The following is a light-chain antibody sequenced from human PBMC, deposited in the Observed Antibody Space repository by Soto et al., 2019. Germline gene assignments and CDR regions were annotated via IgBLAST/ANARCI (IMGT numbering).Light chain of an antibody. CDR2: GSS. V-gene: IGKV3-15*01. CDR3: HQYNTWPFFT. Sequence: EILMTQSPATLSVSPGERATLSCRASQNVNNYLAWYQQKPGQPPTLLIYGSSTRATGVAARFSGSGTGTDFTLTIRSLQSEDFAVYYCHQYNTWPFFTFGPGTKVDF. J-gene: IGKJ3*01. CDR1: QNVNNY.